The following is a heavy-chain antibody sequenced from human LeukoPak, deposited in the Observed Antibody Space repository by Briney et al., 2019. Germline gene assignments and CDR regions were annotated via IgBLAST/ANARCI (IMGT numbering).Heavy chain of an antibody. D-gene: IGHD3-10*01. V-gene: IGHV4-4*07. CDR3: ARPRGFGELLDWFDP. CDR1: GDSISSYY. Sequence: SETLSLTCTASGDSISSYYWSWIRQPAGKGLEWIGGICTSGYTNYNPSLKSRVAMSLDTSKNQFSLKLSSVTAADTAVYYCARPRGFGELLDWFDPWGQGTLVTVSS. CDR2: ICTSGYT. J-gene: IGHJ5*02.